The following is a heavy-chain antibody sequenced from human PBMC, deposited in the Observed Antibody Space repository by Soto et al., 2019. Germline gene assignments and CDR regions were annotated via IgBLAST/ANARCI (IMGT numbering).Heavy chain of an antibody. CDR2: IFSNDEK. D-gene: IGHD7-27*01. CDR1: GFSLSNARMG. J-gene: IGHJ6*02. Sequence: QVTLKESGPVLVKPTETLTLTCTVSGFSLSNARMGVSWIRQPPGKALEWLAHIFSNDEKSYSTSLKSRLTISKDTSKSQVVLTMTNMDPVDTATYSCARRWGPYYYYGMDVWGQGTTVTVSS. CDR3: ARRWGPYYYYGMDV. V-gene: IGHV2-26*01.